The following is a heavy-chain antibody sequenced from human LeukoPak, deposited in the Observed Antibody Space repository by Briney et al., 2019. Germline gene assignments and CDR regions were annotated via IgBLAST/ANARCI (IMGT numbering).Heavy chain of an antibody. CDR1: GFTFSNYA. D-gene: IGHD4-23*01. CDR2: ISTNGGST. CDR3: ARGPGNYLDF. J-gene: IGHJ4*02. Sequence: GGSLRLSCAASGFTFSNYAKRWVRRAPGKGLEYVASISTNGGSTSYANSVRGRFTISRDNSKNTVYLQMGSLRIEDMALYYCARGPGNYLDFWGQGTLVTVSS. V-gene: IGHV3-64*01.